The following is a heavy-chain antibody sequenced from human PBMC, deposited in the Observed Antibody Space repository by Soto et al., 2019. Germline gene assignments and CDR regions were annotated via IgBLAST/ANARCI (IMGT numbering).Heavy chain of an antibody. D-gene: IGHD3-22*01. CDR2: INWNSDTI. CDR3: AMSNSNDLYYHFES. V-gene: IGHV3-9*01. CDR1: GFTFDDYA. Sequence: GWSLRLSCAASGFTFDDYAMHWVRQAPGKGLEWVSGINWNSDTIGYADSVKGRFTVSRDNAKGSLLLQMSSLRAEDTAVYFCAMSNSNDLYYHFESWGQGTTVTVSS. J-gene: IGHJ4*02.